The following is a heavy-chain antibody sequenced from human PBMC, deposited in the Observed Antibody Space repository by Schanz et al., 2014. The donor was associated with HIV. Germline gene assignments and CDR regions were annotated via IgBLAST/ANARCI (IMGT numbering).Heavy chain of an antibody. J-gene: IGHJ5*02. Sequence: VQLVESGGGVVQPGRSLRLSCAASGFTFSNYAMSWVRQAPGKGLEWVANIKQDGSDKNYVDSVKGRFTISRDNSKNTLYLQMNRLRAEDTAVYYCAKIRRLLTRWDWFDPWGQGTLVTVSS. CDR1: GFTFSNYA. CDR2: IKQDGSDK. CDR3: AKIRRLLTRWDWFDP. V-gene: IGHV3-7*03. D-gene: IGHD6-25*01.